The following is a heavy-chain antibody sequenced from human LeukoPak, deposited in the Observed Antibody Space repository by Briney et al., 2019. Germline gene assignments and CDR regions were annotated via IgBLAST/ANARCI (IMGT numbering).Heavy chain of an antibody. V-gene: IGHV3-64*01. J-gene: IGHJ4*02. CDR3: ANSVAVAGGFDY. CDR1: GFTFSSYA. D-gene: IGHD6-19*01. Sequence: PGGSLRLSCAASGFTFSSYAMHWVRQAPGKGLEYVSAISSNGGSTYYANSVKGRFTISRDNSKNTLYLQMGSLRAEDTAVYYCANSVAVAGGFDYWGQGTLVTVSS. CDR2: ISSNGGST.